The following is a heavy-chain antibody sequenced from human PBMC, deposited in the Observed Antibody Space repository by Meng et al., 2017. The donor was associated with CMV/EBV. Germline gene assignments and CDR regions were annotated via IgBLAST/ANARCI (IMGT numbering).Heavy chain of an antibody. CDR2: IWYDGSNK. Sequence: GESLKISCEASGFIFSSYGMHWVRQAPGKGLEWVAVIWYDGSNKYYADSVKGRFTISRDNSKNTLYLQMNSLRAEDTAVYYCARFAAAAGGESYYYGMDVWGQGTTVTVSS. J-gene: IGHJ6*02. D-gene: IGHD6-13*01. CDR1: GFIFSSYG. CDR3: ARFAAAAGGESYYYGMDV. V-gene: IGHV3-33*01.